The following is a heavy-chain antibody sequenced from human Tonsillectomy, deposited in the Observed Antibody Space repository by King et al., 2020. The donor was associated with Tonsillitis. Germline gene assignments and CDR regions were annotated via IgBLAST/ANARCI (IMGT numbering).Heavy chain of an antibody. CDR2: IKSRTDGGTT. J-gene: IGHJ6*03. Sequence: VQLVESGGGLVKPGGSLRLSCAASGFTFSNAWRNWVRQAPGKGLEWVGRIKSRTDGGTTDYAAPVKGRFTFSRDDSKNTLYLQMNGLKTEDTAVYYCTTGTAVANYYYYYYMDVWGTGTTVTVSS. V-gene: IGHV3-15*07. CDR3: TTGTAVANYYYYYYMDV. D-gene: IGHD6-19*01. CDR1: GFTFSNAW.